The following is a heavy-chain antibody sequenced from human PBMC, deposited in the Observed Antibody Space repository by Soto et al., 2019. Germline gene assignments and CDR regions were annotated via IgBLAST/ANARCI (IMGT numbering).Heavy chain of an antibody. CDR1: GYTFTSYD. V-gene: IGHV1-8*01. CDR3: ARWPDGYYYYGMDD. J-gene: IGHJ6*02. Sequence: QVQLVQSGAEVTKPGASVKVSCKASGYTFTSYDINWVRQATGKGLEWMGWMNPNSGNTGYAQEFQGRVTMTRNTSISTAYMELSSLISEDTAVYYCARWPDGYYYYGMDDWGQGTTVTVSS. CDR2: MNPNSGNT.